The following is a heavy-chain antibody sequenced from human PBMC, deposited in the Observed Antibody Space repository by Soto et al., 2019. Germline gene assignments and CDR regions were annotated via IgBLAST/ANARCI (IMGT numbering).Heavy chain of an antibody. CDR2: INHSGST. Sequence: PSETLSLTCAVYGGSFSGYYWSWIRQPPGKGLEWIGEINHSGSTNYNPSLKSRVTISVDTSKNQFSLKLSSVTAADTAVYYCAAPVVGAHYHWFDPWGQGTLVTVSS. J-gene: IGHJ5*02. CDR3: AAPVVGAHYHWFDP. D-gene: IGHD1-26*01. CDR1: GGSFSGYY. V-gene: IGHV4-34*01.